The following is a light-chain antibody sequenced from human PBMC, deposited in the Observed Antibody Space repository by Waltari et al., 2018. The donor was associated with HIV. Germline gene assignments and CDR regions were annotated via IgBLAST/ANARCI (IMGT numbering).Light chain of an antibody. CDR2: AAS. J-gene: IGKJ5*01. CDR1: QSISSY. CDR3: QQSYSPPPIT. V-gene: IGKV1-39*01. Sequence: DIQMTPPPSSPSASVGDRVTITCRASQSISSYVNWYQQKPGKAPKLLIDAASSLQSGVTLRFSGSGSGTDFTLTISSRQPGDFATYYCQQSYSPPPITFGQGTRLEIK.